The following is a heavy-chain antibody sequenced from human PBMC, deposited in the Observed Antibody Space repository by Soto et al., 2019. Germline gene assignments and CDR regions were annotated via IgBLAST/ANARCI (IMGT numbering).Heavy chain of an antibody. CDR3: ASRRKSIAARIN. J-gene: IGHJ4*02. Sequence: ASVKVSCKASGYTFTGYAMHWVRQAPGQRLEWMGWINAGNGNTKYSQKFQGRVTITRDTSASTAYMELSSLRSEDTAVYYCASRRKSIAARINWGQGTLVTVSS. CDR2: INAGNGNT. V-gene: IGHV1-3*01. D-gene: IGHD6-6*01. CDR1: GYTFTGYA.